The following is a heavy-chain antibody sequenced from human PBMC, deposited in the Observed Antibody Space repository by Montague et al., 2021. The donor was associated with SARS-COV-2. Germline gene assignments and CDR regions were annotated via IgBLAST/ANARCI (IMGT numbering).Heavy chain of an antibody. D-gene: IGHD2-15*01. CDR1: GGSFSNYY. V-gene: IGHV4-34*01. Sequence: SETLSLTCAVYGGSFSNYYWSWIRQPPGKGLEWIGDSNHSGSTNYNPSLKSRVTISVYTSKNQFSLTLSSVTAADTAAYYCARGILSVNMVVVVLLGGISCFDSWGQGALVAVSS. CDR2: SNHSGST. CDR3: ARGILSVNMVVVVLLGGISCFDS. J-gene: IGHJ4*02.